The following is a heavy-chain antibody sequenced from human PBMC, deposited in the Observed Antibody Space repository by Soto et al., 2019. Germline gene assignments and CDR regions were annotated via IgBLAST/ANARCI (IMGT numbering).Heavy chain of an antibody. J-gene: IGHJ4*02. D-gene: IGHD3-22*01. CDR1: GFTFSNAW. CDR2: IKSKTDGGTT. CDR3: TTEELYYYDSSGYFFY. Sequence: GGSLRLSCAASGFTFSNAWMSWVRQAPGKGLEWVGRIKSKTDGGTTDYAAPVKGRFTISRDDSKNTLYLQMNSLKTEVTAVYYCTTEELYYYDSSGYFFYWGQGTLVTVSS. V-gene: IGHV3-15*01.